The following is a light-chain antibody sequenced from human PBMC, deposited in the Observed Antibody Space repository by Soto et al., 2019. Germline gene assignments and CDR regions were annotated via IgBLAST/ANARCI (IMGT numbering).Light chain of an antibody. CDR1: QSVTSSS. J-gene: IGKJ3*01. V-gene: IGKV3-20*01. Sequence: EIVLAQSPGTLSLSPGERATLSCRASQSVTSSSLAWYQQRPGQAPRLLIYGASSRATGIPDRFSGSGSGTDFTLTISRLEPEDCAVYCCQQYGSSPRTLGPGTKVDIK. CDR2: GAS. CDR3: QQYGSSPRT.